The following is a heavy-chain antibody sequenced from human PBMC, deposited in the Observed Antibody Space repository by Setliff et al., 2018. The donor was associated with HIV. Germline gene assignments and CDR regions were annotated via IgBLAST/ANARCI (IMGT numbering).Heavy chain of an antibody. V-gene: IGHV3-48*03. CDR2: ISSSGTTI. J-gene: IGHJ4*02. Sequence: PGGSLRLSCAASGFTLSSYEMNWVRQASGKGLEWVSYISSSGTTIYYADSVKGRFTISRDNAKNSLYLQMNSLRAEDAAVYYCARPNYYDSSGSFDYWGQGTLVTVSS. CDR1: GFTLSSYE. CDR3: ARPNYYDSSGSFDY. D-gene: IGHD3-22*01.